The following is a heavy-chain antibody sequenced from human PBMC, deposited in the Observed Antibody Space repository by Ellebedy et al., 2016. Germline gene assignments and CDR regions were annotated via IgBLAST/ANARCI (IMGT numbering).Heavy chain of an antibody. CDR1: GFTFSSYG. D-gene: IGHD6-13*01. CDR3: ASPREAATAYYYGMDV. Sequence: GESLKISCASSGFTFSSYGMNWVRPAPGEGLEWVSSISSSSSYIYYADSVRGRFTISSDNAKNSLYLQMNSLRAEDTAVFYCASPREAATAYYYGMDVWGQGTTVSVSS. CDR2: ISSSSSYI. J-gene: IGHJ6*02. V-gene: IGHV3-21*01.